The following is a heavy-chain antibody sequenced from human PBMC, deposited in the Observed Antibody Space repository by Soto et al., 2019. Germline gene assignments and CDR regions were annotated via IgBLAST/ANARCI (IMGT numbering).Heavy chain of an antibody. V-gene: IGHV5-51*01. D-gene: IGHD1-26*01. Sequence: RGASLKISGTGSGYSFTSYWIGWVRQMPGKGLEWMGIIYPGDSDTRYSPSFQGQVTISADKSISTAYLQWSSLKASDTAMYYCARVGWGGSYPLLNDAFDIWGQGTMVTVS. CDR3: ARVGWGGSYPLLNDAFDI. CDR1: GYSFTSYW. J-gene: IGHJ3*02. CDR2: IYPGDSDT.